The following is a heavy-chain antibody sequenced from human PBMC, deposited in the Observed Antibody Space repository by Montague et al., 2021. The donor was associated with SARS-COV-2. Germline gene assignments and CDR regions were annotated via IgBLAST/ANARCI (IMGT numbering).Heavy chain of an antibody. J-gene: IGHJ4*02. CDR2: TYYRSKWYN. CDR3: ARSVGASSSGWPLPPHCDY. CDR1: GDSVSSNSAA. V-gene: IGHV6-1*01. D-gene: IGHD6-25*01. Sequence: CAISGDSVSSNSAAWNWIRQSPSRGLEWLGRTYYRSKWYNDYALSVKSRITINPDTSKNQSSLQLNSVAPEDTAVYYCARSVGASSSGWPLPPHCDYWGQGTLVTVSS.